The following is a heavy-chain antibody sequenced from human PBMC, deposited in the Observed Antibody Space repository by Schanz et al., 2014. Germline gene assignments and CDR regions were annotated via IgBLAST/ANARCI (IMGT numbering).Heavy chain of an antibody. CDR3: ARCLRNYDIMTGYNLSFDY. Sequence: QVQLQESGPGLVKPSETLSLTCSVSGGSINNFYWGWIRQPPGKGLEWIGEINPNEGIHHNPSLKSRVTMPVDTSKNQFSLKLAFVTAADTAVYYCARCLRNYDIMTGYNLSFDYWGLGTLVTVSS. CDR1: GGSINNFY. J-gene: IGHJ4*02. D-gene: IGHD3-9*01. CDR2: INPNEGI. V-gene: IGHV4-59*04.